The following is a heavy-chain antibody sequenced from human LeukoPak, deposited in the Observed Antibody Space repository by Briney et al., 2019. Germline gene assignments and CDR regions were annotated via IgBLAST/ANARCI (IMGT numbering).Heavy chain of an antibody. CDR3: ARLSCSSTNCYTFLNY. CDR2: INQDASDK. J-gene: IGHJ4*02. CDR1: GFTFRSHW. V-gene: IGHV3-7*03. Sequence: PGGSLRLSCAASGFTFRSHWMSWVRQAPGEGLEWVASINQDASDKRYVDSVKGRFTISRDNTKTSPYLQMDSLRTEDTAIYYCARLSCSSTNCYTFLNYWGQGTLVTVSS. D-gene: IGHD2-2*01.